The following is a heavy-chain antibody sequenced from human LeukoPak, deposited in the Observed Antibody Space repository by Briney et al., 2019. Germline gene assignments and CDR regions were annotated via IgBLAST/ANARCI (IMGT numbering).Heavy chain of an antibody. J-gene: IGHJ3*02. V-gene: IGHV4-4*07. CDR1: GGSISSYY. CDR2: IYTSGST. CDR3: ARDRHCSSTSCPDAFDI. D-gene: IGHD2-2*01. Sequence: SETLSLTCTVSGGSISSYYWSWIRQPAGKGLEWIGRIYTSGSTNYNPPLKSRVTMSVDTSKNQFSLKLSSVTAADTAVYYCARDRHCSSTSCPDAFDIWGQGTMVTVSS.